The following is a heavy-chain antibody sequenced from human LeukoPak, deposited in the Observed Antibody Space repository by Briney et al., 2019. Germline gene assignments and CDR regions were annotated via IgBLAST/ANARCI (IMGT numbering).Heavy chain of an antibody. V-gene: IGHV1-18*01. CDR2: ISAYNGNT. CDR1: GYTFTSYG. CDR3: ARDQRGSTDVVPIPAFDY. D-gene: IGHD1-1*01. Sequence: ASVKVSCKASGYTFTSYGISWVRQAPGQGLEWMGWISAYNGNTNYAQKLQGRVTMTTDTSTSTAYMELRSLRSDDTAVYYCARDQRGSTDVVPIPAFDYWGQGTLVTVSS. J-gene: IGHJ4*02.